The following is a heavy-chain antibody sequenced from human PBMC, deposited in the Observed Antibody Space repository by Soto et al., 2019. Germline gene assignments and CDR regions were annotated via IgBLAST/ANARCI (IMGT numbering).Heavy chain of an antibody. J-gene: IGHJ4*02. CDR1: GFSLTDTGAT. CDR2: IYWYDDK. V-gene: IGHV2-5*01. D-gene: IGHD3-9*01. CDR3: AHSHFEILTGPLDS. Sequence: QITLKESGPTLVQPTQTLTLTCTFSGFSLTDTGATVGWNRQAPGKGLEWLALIYWYDDKRYNPSLKNRLTIAKDTSRNQVILTLSNVGPVDTATYYCAHSHFEILTGPLDSWGPGTLVTVSS.